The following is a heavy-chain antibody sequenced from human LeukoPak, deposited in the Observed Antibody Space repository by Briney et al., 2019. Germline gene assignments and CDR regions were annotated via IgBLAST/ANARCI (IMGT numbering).Heavy chain of an antibody. CDR2: IIPILGIA. J-gene: IGHJ6*02. V-gene: IGHV1-69*02. D-gene: IGHD6-19*01. Sequence: GASVKVSCKASGGTFSSYTISWVRQAPGQGLEWMGRIIPILGIANYAQKFQGRVTITADKSTSTAYMELSSLRSEDTAVYYCAATPSGSGVAVAGRYYYYGMDVWGQGTTVTVSS. CDR1: GGTFSSYT. CDR3: AATPSGSGVAVAGRYYYYGMDV.